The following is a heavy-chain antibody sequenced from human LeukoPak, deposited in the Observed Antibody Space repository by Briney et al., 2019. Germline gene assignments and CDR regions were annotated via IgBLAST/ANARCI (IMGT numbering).Heavy chain of an antibody. CDR3: ARLPSGSGWSHNWFDP. Sequence: GESLKISCKGSGYSFTSYWIGWVRQMPGKGLEWMGIIYPGDSDTRYSPSFQGQVTISADKSISTAYLQWSSLKASDTAMYYCARLPSGSGWSHNWFDPWGQGTLVTVSS. CDR1: GYSFTSYW. V-gene: IGHV5-51*01. D-gene: IGHD6-19*01. CDR2: IYPGDSDT. J-gene: IGHJ5*02.